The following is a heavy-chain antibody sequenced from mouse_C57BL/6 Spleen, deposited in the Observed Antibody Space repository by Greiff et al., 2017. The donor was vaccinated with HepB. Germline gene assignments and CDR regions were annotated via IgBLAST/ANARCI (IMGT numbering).Heavy chain of an antibody. CDR2: ISNGGGST. V-gene: IGHV5-12*01. CDR3: AREGNSNYPFAY. Sequence: EVKLVESGGGLVQPGGSLKLSCAASGFTFSDYYMYWVRQTPEKRLEWVAYISNGGGSTYYPDTVKGRFTISRDNAKNTLYLQMSRLKSEDTAMYYCAREGNSNYPFAYWGQGTLVTVSA. D-gene: IGHD2-5*01. CDR1: GFTFSDYY. J-gene: IGHJ3*01.